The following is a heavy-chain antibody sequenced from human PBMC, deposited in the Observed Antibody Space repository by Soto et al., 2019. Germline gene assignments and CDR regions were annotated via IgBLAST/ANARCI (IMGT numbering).Heavy chain of an antibody. V-gene: IGHV5-51*01. CDR2: IYPGDSDT. J-gene: IGHJ6*02. CDR3: ARGNVDYYYYYGMDV. Sequence: GESLKISCKGSGYSFTSYWIGWVRQMPGKGLEWMGIIYPGDSDTRYSPSFQGQVTISADKSVSTAYLQWSSLKASDTAMYYCARGNVDYYYYYGMDVWGQGTTVTVSS. CDR1: GYSFTSYW.